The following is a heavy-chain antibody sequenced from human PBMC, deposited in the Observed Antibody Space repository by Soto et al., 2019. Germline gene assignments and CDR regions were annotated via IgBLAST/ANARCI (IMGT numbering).Heavy chain of an antibody. Sequence: QLQLQESGPGLVKPSETLSLTCTVSGGSISSSSYYWGWIRQPPGKGLEWIGRIYYSGSTYYNPSLKRRVTISVDTSKNQFSLKLTSVTAAHTAVYYCARHTPAISISDHWGQGTLVTVSS. CDR3: ARHTPAISISDH. CDR2: IYYSGST. D-gene: IGHD2-15*01. CDR1: GGSISSSSYY. J-gene: IGHJ4*02. V-gene: IGHV4-39*01.